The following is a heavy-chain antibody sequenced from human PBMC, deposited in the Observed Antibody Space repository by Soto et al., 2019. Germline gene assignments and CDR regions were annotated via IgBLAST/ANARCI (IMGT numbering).Heavy chain of an antibody. J-gene: IGHJ4*02. CDR3: VKYGREFCGGDCAFDY. D-gene: IGHD2-21*02. Sequence: GWSLRLSFAASGFTFSSFGMHWVRQAPGKGLEWLAVVAYDGRNKFYADYVKGRLTISSDNYKNTLYLQINSLRADDTAVYYCVKYGREFCGGDCAFDYWGQGT. V-gene: IGHV3-30*18. CDR2: VAYDGRNK. CDR1: GFTFSSFG.